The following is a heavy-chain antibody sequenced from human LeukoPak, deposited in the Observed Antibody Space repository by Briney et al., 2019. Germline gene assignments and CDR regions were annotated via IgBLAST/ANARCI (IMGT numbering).Heavy chain of an antibody. CDR3: ARDRAATEHWVEFDL. D-gene: IGHD3-3*02. J-gene: IGHJ5*02. CDR1: GFSVRHYY. V-gene: IGHV3-66*03. Sequence: GGSLRLSCAATGFSVRHYYMSWVRQAPGKGLEWVSLIRDSGETFYIDSVKGRFTISRDDSKDTVYLQMNRLRVEDTAVYFCARDRAATEHWVEFDLWGQGTLVTVSS. CDR2: IRDSGET.